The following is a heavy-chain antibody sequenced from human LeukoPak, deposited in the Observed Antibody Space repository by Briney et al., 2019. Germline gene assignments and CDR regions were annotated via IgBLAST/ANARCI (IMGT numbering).Heavy chain of an antibody. CDR3: AKDGTTISLDY. J-gene: IGHJ4*02. CDR1: GFTFSTYS. CDR2: ISSGSSSI. V-gene: IGHV3-48*01. Sequence: GGSLRLSCAASGFTFSTYSMNWVRQAPGKGLEWVSYISSGSSSISYADSVKGRFTISRDNAKNSLYLQMNSLRAEDTAVYYCAKDGTTISLDYWGQGTLVTVSS. D-gene: IGHD4-11*01.